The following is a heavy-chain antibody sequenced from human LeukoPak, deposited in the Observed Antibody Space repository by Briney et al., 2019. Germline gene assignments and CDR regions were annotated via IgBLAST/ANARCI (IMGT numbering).Heavy chain of an antibody. CDR3: ARSPRGYSYGLDFY. D-gene: IGHD5-18*01. CDR1: GYTFTGYY. J-gene: IGHJ4*02. CDR2: INPNSGGT. Sequence: ASVKVSCKASGYTFTGYYMHWVRQAPGQGLEWMGWINPNSGGTNYAQKFQGWVTMTRDTSISTAYMELSRLRSDDTAVYYCARSPRGYSYGLDFYWGQGTLVTVSS. V-gene: IGHV1-2*04.